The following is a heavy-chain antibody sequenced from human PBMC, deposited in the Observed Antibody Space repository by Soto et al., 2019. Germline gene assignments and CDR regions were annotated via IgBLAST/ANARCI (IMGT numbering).Heavy chain of an antibody. V-gene: IGHV4-31*03. Sequence: QVQLRESGPGLVKPSQTLSLTCSVSGGSISSGGFHWSWIRRHPGKGVEWIGNIYDSGNTYYNPSLKSRVSISVDTSKNQFSPNLTTVTAADTAVYYCARSITMFRGVRFYFDYWGQGTLVTVSA. CDR3: ARSITMFRGVRFYFDY. D-gene: IGHD3-10*01. CDR2: IYDSGNT. CDR1: GGSISSGGFH. J-gene: IGHJ4*02.